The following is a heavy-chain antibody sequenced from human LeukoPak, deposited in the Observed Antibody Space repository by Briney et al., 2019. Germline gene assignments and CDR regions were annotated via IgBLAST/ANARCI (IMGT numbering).Heavy chain of an antibody. D-gene: IGHD5-18*01. CDR1: GYSFTSYG. V-gene: IGHV1-18*01. Sequence: GASVKVSCKASGYSFTSYGFNWVRQAPGQGLEWMGWMSAYNGKTNYAHSFQGRVTVTADTSTSTAYMELRSLRSEDTAVYYCARGMRYSYGHPQGAFDIWGQGTMVTVSS. J-gene: IGHJ3*02. CDR3: ARGMRYSYGHPQGAFDI. CDR2: MSAYNGKT.